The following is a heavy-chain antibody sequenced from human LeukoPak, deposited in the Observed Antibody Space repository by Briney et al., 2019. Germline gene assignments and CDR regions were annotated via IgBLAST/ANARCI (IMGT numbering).Heavy chain of an antibody. CDR2: INHIGST. CDR1: GGSFSGHY. Sequence: SETLSLTCAVYGGSFSGHYWSWIRQPPGKGLEWIGEINHIGSTNYNPSLKSRVTISADTSNNQFSLKLSSVTAAGTAVYYCASGNWDFDYWGQGTLVTVSS. CDR3: ASGNWDFDY. D-gene: IGHD1-26*01. J-gene: IGHJ4*02. V-gene: IGHV4-34*01.